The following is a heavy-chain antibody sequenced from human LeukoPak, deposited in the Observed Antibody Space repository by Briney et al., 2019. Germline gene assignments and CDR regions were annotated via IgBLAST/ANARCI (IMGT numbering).Heavy chain of an antibody. J-gene: IGHJ6*03. CDR3: ARETSIAARYYYYYMDV. Sequence: ASVKVSCKASGYTFTSYDINWVRQATGQGLGWMGWMNPNSGNTGYAQKFQGRVTMTRNTSISTAYMELSSLRSEDTAVYYCARETSIAARYYYYYMDVWGKGTTVTVSS. D-gene: IGHD6-6*01. V-gene: IGHV1-8*01. CDR2: MNPNSGNT. CDR1: GYTFTSYD.